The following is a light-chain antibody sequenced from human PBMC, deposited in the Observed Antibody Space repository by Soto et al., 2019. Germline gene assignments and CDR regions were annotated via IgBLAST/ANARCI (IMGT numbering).Light chain of an antibody. CDR2: AAS. J-gene: IGKJ4*01. Sequence: DIQMTQSPSSLSASVEDRVTITCRGSQSISTYLHWYQQKPGKAPNLLIYAASTLQSGVPSRFSGSGSGTAFTLTISSLQPEDFATYFCQHGYSTPLTFGGGTKVDIK. V-gene: IGKV1-39*01. CDR1: QSISTY. CDR3: QHGYSTPLT.